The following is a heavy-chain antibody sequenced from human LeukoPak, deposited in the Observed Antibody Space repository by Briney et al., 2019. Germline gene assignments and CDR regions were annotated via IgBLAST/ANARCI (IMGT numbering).Heavy chain of an antibody. CDR1: GFTFSSYS. CDR2: ISSSSSYI. D-gene: IGHD2-21*01. Sequence: GGSLRLSYAASGFTFSSYSMKWVRQAPGKGLEWVSSISSSSSYIYYADSVKGRFTISRDNAKNSLYLQMNSLRAEDTAVYYCARDNGLFDYWGQGTLVTVSS. V-gene: IGHV3-21*01. CDR3: ARDNGLFDY. J-gene: IGHJ4*02.